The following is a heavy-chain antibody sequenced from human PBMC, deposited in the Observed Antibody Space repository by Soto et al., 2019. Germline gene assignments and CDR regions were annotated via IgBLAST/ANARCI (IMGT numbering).Heavy chain of an antibody. CDR2: ISAYNGNT. J-gene: IGHJ5*02. CDR3: ARVVFAWILSGGWFDP. D-gene: IGHD5-18*01. Sequence: ASVKVSCKASGYTFTSYGISWVRQAPGQGLEWMGWISAYNGNTNYAQKLQGRVTMTTDTSTSTAYMELRSLRSDDTAVYYCARVVFAWILSGGWFDPWGQGTLVTAPQ. V-gene: IGHV1-18*01. CDR1: GYTFTSYG.